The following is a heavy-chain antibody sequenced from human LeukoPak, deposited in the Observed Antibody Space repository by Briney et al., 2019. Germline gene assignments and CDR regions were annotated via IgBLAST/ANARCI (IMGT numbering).Heavy chain of an antibody. V-gene: IGHV3-73*01. J-gene: IGHJ4*02. Sequence: PGGSLRLSCAASGFTFSGSAMHWVRQASGKGLEWVGRIRSKANSYATAYAASVKGRFTISRDDSKNTAYLQMNSLKTEDTAVYYCTRIIAVAGVSDYWGQGTLVTVSS. CDR1: GFTFSGSA. CDR3: TRIIAVAGVSDY. D-gene: IGHD6-19*01. CDR2: IRSKANSYAT.